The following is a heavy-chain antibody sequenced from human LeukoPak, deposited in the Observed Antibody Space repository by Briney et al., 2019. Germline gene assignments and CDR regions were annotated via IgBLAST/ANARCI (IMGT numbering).Heavy chain of an antibody. J-gene: IGHJ6*03. CDR2: IYTSGST. CDR1: GGSISSGSYY. D-gene: IGHD3-3*01. V-gene: IGHV4-61*02. Sequence: SQTLSLTCTVSGGSISSGSYYWRWIRRPAGKGLEWIGRIYTSGSTNYNPSLKSRVTISVDTSKNQFSLKLSSVTAADTAVYYCAREIFLGYYYMDVWGKGTTVTISS. CDR3: AREIFLGYYYMDV.